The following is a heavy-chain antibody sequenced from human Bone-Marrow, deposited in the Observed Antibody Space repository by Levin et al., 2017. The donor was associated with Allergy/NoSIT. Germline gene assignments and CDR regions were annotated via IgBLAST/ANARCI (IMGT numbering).Heavy chain of an antibody. CDR3: ATSSSGWYGGYFDY. CDR1: GGTFSSYA. D-gene: IGHD6-19*01. V-gene: IGHV1-69*06. CDR2: IIPIFGTA. J-gene: IGHJ4*02. Sequence: SVKVSCKASGGTFSSYAISWVRQAPGQGLEWMGGIIPIFGTANYAQKFQGRVTITADKSTSTAYMELSSLRSEDTAVYYCATSSSGWYGGYFDYWGQGTLVTVSS.